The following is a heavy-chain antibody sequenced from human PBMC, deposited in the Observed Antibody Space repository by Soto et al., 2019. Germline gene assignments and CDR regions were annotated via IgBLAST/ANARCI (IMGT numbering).Heavy chain of an antibody. CDR3: ARRLYCSSSSCYAVDY. J-gene: IGHJ4*02. D-gene: IGHD2-2*01. CDR2: ISGSGDST. Sequence: EVQLLESGGGLVQLGGSLRLPCAVSGFTFSNYAMGWVRQAPGKGLEWVSGISGSGDSTNYGDSVKGRFTISRDNAKNTLYLQMNSLRAEDTAVYYCARRLYCSSSSCYAVDYWGQGTLVTVSS. CDR1: GFTFSNYA. V-gene: IGHV3-23*01.